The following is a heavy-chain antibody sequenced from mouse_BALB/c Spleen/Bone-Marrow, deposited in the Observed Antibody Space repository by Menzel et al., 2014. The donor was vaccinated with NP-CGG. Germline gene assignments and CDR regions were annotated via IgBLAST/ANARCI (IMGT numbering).Heavy chain of an antibody. CDR2: INPDSSTI. CDR1: GFDFSRCW. D-gene: IGHD1-1*01. CDR3: SRLYYYGNFAY. J-gene: IGHJ3*01. Sequence: EVKLEESGGGLVQPGGSLKLSCAASGFDFSRCWMSWVRQAPGKGLEWIGEINPDSSTINYTPSLKDKFIISRDNAKNTLYLQMSIVRSEDTALYYCSRLYYYGNFAYWGRGTLVTVSA. V-gene: IGHV4-1*02.